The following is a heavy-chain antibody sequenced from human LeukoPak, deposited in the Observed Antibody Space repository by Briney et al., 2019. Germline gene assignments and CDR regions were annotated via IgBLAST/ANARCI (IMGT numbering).Heavy chain of an antibody. D-gene: IGHD3-9*01. CDR1: GFTFSTFA. V-gene: IGHV3-23*01. J-gene: IGHJ4*02. Sequence: PGGSLRLSCAASGFTFSTFAMNWVRQAPGKGLEWVSGIFGNAARTYYADSVKGRFTISRDNSKNILYLQMNSLRVEDTARYYCAKDYTPDGLYDIGYWGQGTQVTVSS. CDR2: IFGNAART. CDR3: AKDYTPDGLYDIGY.